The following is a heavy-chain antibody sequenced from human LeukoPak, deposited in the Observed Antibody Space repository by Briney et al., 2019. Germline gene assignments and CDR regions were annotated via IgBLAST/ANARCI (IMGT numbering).Heavy chain of an antibody. D-gene: IGHD2-21*02. CDR3: ARQYCGGDCSVDY. J-gene: IGHJ4*02. CDR2: IKQDGSEK. Sequence: PGGSLRLSCAASGFTFSSYWMSWVRQAPGKGLEWVANIKQDGSEKYYVDSVKGRFTISRDNAKNSLYLQMNSLRVEDTAVYYCARQYCGGDCSVDYWGQGTLVTVSS. CDR1: GFTFSSYW. V-gene: IGHV3-7*01.